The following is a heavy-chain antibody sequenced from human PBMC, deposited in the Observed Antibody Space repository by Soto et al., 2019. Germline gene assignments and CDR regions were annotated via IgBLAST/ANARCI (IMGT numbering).Heavy chain of an antibody. Sequence: GGSLILSCVSSGFTFSAYGMSWVRQAPGKGLQWVSSISDSGDNTYYADSVKGRFTISRDNYKNTLYLQMHSLRADDTAVYYCAKDAPRFGRIPHPIEPGFDLWGQGILVTV. CDR1: GFTFSAYG. V-gene: IGHV3-23*01. CDR3: AKDAPRFGRIPHPIEPGFDL. CDR2: ISDSGDNT. J-gene: IGHJ4*02. D-gene: IGHD2-2*02.